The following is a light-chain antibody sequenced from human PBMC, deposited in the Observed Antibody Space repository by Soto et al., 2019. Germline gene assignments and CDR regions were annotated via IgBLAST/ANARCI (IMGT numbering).Light chain of an antibody. J-gene: IGKJ1*01. Sequence: EIVMTQSPATLSVSPGERATLSCRASQSVSSNLAWYQQKPGQAPRLLIYGASTRATGIPVRFRGSGSGIEFTLTISGLQSEDFAVYYCQQYNNWPGTFGQGTKV. CDR2: GAS. V-gene: IGKV3-15*01. CDR1: QSVSSN. CDR3: QQYNNWPGT.